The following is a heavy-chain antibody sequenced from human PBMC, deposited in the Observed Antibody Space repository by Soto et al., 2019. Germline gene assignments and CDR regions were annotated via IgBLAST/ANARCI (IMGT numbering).Heavy chain of an antibody. CDR2: ISGGGFKK. CDR1: GFTFDNFC. D-gene: IGHD2-2*01. J-gene: IGHJ5*02. Sequence: PGGSVRLSCAASGFTFDNFCMSWVRQAPGKGLEWVSSISGGGFKKYYADSVKGRFTISRDNSKSTVYLELNNLSAEDTAVYHCAKNQGIELVLLATVDWFAPWGQGSVVTASS. CDR3: AKNQGIELVLLATVDWFAP. V-gene: IGHV3-23*01.